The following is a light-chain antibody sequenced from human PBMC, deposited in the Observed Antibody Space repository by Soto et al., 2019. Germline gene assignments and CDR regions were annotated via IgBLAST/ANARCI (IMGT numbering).Light chain of an antibody. J-gene: IGKJ4*01. Sequence: EIVLTQSPGTLSLSPGERATLSCRASQSVSSTYLAWYQQRPGQAPRLLIYGASNRATGIPDRFSGSGSGTDFTLTISRLEPEDFAVYFCQQYGNSPLTLGGGT. CDR3: QQYGNSPLT. V-gene: IGKV3-20*01. CDR2: GAS. CDR1: QSVSSTY.